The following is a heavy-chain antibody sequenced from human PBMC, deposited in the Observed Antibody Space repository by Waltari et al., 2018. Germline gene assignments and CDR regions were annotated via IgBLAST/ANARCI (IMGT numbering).Heavy chain of an antibody. CDR2: IWEDGSNK. J-gene: IGHJ4*02. D-gene: IGHD1-7*01. CDR3: ARGEDIIGTILLGDY. CDR1: GFTFSSYG. Sequence: QVQLVESGGGVVQPGTSLRLSCAASGFTFSSYGMHWVRQSPGKGLGVVGLIWEDGSNKYYADSVKGRFTSSRDNSKNTLFLQMNSLRAEDTAVYYCARGEDIIGTILLGDYWGQGTLVTVSS. V-gene: IGHV3-33*01.